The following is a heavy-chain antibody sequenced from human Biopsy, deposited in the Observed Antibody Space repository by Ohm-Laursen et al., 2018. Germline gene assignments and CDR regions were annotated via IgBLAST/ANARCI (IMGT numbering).Heavy chain of an antibody. J-gene: IGHJ4*02. CDR3: ARRDSLDY. Sequence: ASVKVSCKTSGYTFTSYYMHWVRQAPGQGLEWMGVMTPIQTYAQKFQGRLTLARDTSTSTVYMELSSLRSEDTAIYYCARRDSLDYWGQGTLVTVSS. CDR2: MTPIQ. CDR1: GYTFTSYY. V-gene: IGHV1-46*01.